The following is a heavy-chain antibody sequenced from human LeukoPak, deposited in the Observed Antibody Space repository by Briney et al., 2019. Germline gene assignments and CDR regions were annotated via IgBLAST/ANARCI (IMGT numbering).Heavy chain of an antibody. CDR3: ARGGVVTAFDY. CDR1: GGSISSYY. CDR2: INHSGST. J-gene: IGHJ4*02. V-gene: IGHV4-34*01. Sequence: SETLSLTCTVSGGSISSYYWSWIRQPPGKGLEWIGEINHSGSTNYNPSLKSRVTISVDTSKNQFSLKLSSVTAADTAVYYCARGGVVTAFDYWGQGTLVTVSS. D-gene: IGHD3-3*01.